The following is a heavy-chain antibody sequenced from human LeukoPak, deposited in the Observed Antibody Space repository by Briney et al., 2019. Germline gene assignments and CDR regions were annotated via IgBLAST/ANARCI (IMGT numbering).Heavy chain of an antibody. V-gene: IGHV4-31*03. J-gene: IGHJ5*01. CDR2: ISDSGST. Sequence: PSETLSLTCTVSGDSIGTSAYYWHWIRQHPGKGLEWIGFISDSGSTLYNPSLKSRITISSDTSKNQFSLKLTSVTAADMAVYYCARGRYSYGWNDSWGQGTLVTVSS. CDR1: GDSIGTSAYY. D-gene: IGHD3-16*02. CDR3: ARGRYSYGWNDS.